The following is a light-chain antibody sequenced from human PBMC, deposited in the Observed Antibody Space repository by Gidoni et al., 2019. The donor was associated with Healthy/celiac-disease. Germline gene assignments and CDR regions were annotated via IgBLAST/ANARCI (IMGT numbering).Light chain of an antibody. CDR1: QSVSSSY. CDR2: GAS. CDR3: QQYGSSPPQT. Sequence: IVLTQSPGTLSLSPGERATLACRASQSVSSSYLAWYQQKPGQAPRLLIYGASSRATGIPDRFSGSGSGTDFTLTISRLESEDCAVYYCQQYGSSPPQTFGQGTKVEIK. V-gene: IGKV3-20*01. J-gene: IGKJ1*01.